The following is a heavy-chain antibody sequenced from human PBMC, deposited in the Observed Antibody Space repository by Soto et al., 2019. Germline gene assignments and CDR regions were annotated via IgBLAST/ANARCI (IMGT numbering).Heavy chain of an antibody. CDR2: IYYSGST. V-gene: IGHV4-39*01. J-gene: IGHJ4*02. CDR1: GGSIRSSSYY. CDR3: ARLVYYYGSRSYQAFDY. Sequence: PSETRSLTCTVCGGSIRSSSYYWGWIRHPPGKGLEWIGSIYYSGSTYYNPSLKSRVTISVDTSKNQFSLKLSSVTAADTAVYYCARLVYYYGSRSYQAFDYWGQGTLVTVS. D-gene: IGHD3-10*01.